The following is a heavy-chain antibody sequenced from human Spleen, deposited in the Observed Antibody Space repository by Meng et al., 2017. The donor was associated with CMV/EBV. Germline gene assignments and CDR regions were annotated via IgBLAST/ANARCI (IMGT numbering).Heavy chain of an antibody. CDR2: VSWSSSIM. V-gene: IGHV3-9*01. J-gene: IGHJ4*02. CDR3: AKGLRRDDYTLDY. CDR1: GFILDNYA. D-gene: IGHD5-24*01. Sequence: GGSLRLSCAASGFILDNYAVHWVRQAPGKGLEWVSGVSWSSSIMGYADSVKGRFTISRDDAKNSLYLQMNSLRVEDTALYYCAKGLRRDDYTLDYWGQGTLVTVSS.